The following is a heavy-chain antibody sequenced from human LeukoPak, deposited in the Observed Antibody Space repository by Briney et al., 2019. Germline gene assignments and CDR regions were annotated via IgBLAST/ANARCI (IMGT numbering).Heavy chain of an antibody. CDR1: GGTFSSYT. Sequence: SVKVSCKTSGGTFSSYTISWVRQAPGQGLEWMGRITPILGIANYAQKFQGRVTITADKSTSTAYMELSSLRSEDTAVYYCARVVKSTSCWGQGTLVTVSS. V-gene: IGHV1-69*02. CDR3: ARVVKSTSC. D-gene: IGHD2-2*01. CDR2: ITPILGIA. J-gene: IGHJ4*02.